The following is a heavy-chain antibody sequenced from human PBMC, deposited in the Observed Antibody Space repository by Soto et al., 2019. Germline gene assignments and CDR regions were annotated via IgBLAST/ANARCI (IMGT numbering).Heavy chain of an antibody. J-gene: IGHJ6*02. Sequence: GGSLRLSCAASGFTFSSYGMHWVRQAPGKGLEWVAVISYDGGNKYYADSVKGRFTISRDNSKNTLYLQMNSLRAEDTAVYYCAKEDTAMVNYYYCMDVWGQGTTVTVSS. V-gene: IGHV3-30*18. CDR1: GFTFSSYG. D-gene: IGHD5-18*01. CDR3: AKEDTAMVNYYYCMDV. CDR2: ISYDGGNK.